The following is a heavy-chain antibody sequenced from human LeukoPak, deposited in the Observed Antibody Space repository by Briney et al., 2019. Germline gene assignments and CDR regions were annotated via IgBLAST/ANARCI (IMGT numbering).Heavy chain of an antibody. D-gene: IGHD4-17*01. V-gene: IGHV3-48*02. Sequence: PGGSLRLSCAASGFTFSSYNMNWVSQAPGKGLEWVSHISSSSANIYYADSVKGRFTISRDNAKNSLYLQMNSLRDEDTAVYYCAKVSGDADYFDYWGQGTLVTVSS. CDR1: GFTFSSYN. CDR2: ISSSSANI. J-gene: IGHJ4*02. CDR3: AKVSGDADYFDY.